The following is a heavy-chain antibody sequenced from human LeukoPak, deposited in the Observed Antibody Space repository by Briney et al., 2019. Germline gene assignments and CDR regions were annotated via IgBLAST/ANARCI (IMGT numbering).Heavy chain of an antibody. D-gene: IGHD3-10*01. CDR1: GFTFSSYA. Sequence: GGPLRLSCAASGFTFSSYAMSWVRQAPGKGLEWVSGISGSGGSTHYTDSVKGRFTISRDNSRNTLYLQMNSLRAEDTAVYYCAKDPTPYYYGSGSYWFYWGQGTLVTVSS. CDR3: AKDPTPYYYGSGSYWFY. CDR2: ISGSGGST. J-gene: IGHJ4*02. V-gene: IGHV3-23*01.